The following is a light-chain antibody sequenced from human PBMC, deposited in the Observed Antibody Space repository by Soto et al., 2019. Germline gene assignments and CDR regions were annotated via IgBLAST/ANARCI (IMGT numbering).Light chain of an antibody. CDR3: QQYGSSLPYT. V-gene: IGKV3-20*01. J-gene: IGKJ2*01. CDR2: GAS. CDR1: QSVSSSY. Sequence: DIVLTQSPGTLSLSPGERATLSCRASQSVSSSYLAWYQQKPAQAPRLLIFGASSRATGIPDRFSGSGSGTDFTLTMGGLEPEDFAVYYCQQYGSSLPYTFGQGTKLEIK.